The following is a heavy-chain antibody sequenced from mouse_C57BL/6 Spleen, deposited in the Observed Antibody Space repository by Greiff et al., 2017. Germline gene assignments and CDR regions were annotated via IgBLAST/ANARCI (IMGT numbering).Heavy chain of an antibody. D-gene: IGHD1-1*01. V-gene: IGHV1-69*01. J-gene: IGHJ1*03. CDR1: GYTFTSYW. CDR3: ARTTVVATHWYFDV. Sequence: QVQLQQPGAELVMPGASVKLSCKASGYTFTSYWMHWVKQRPGQGLEWIGEIDPSDSYTNYNHKFKGKSTLTVDKSSSTAYMQLSSLTSEDSAVYYCARTTVVATHWYFDVWGTGTTVTVSS. CDR2: IDPSDSYT.